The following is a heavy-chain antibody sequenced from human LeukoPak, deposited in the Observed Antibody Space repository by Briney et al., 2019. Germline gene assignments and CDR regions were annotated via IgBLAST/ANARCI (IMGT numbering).Heavy chain of an antibody. CDR2: INPSGDYT. J-gene: IGHJ4*02. D-gene: IGHD1-1*01. V-gene: IGHV1-46*01. CDR3: ARDAGTTGLFFRLDY. Sequence: ASVKVSCKASGYTFTRYYMHWMRQAPGQGPEWMGVINPSGDYTNYAQKFQGRVTMTRDMSTSTVYMELSSLRSEDTAVYYCARDAGTTGLFFRLDYWGQGTLVTVPS. CDR1: GYTFTRYY.